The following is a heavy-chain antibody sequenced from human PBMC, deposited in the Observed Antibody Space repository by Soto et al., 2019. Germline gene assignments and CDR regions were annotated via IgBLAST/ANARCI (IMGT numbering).Heavy chain of an antibody. J-gene: IGHJ5*02. D-gene: IGHD3-22*01. Sequence: KTSETLSLTCTVSGGSISGRCWSWVRQSPGKGLEWIGYFCYTGSTNYNPSLKSRVTISVDRSMTQCSLKLTSVTAADTAVYYCAKSHYDSSGYYIIDHWGQGTLVTVSS. CDR3: AKSHYDSSGYYIIDH. V-gene: IGHV4-59*01. CDR1: GGSISGRC. CDR2: FCYTGST.